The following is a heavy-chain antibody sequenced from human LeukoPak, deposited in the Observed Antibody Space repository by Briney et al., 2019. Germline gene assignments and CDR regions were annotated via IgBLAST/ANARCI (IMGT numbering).Heavy chain of an antibody. V-gene: IGHV4-59*01. CDR1: GGSISSYY. CDR3: ARGRGGYYFAGAPRPQDYGMGV. CDR2: IYNSGST. J-gene: IGHJ6*02. Sequence: SSETLSLTCTVSGGSISSYYWSWIRQPPGKGLEWIGYIYNSGSTNYNPSLKSRVTISRDTSKNQFSLKLSSVTAADTAVYYCARGRGGYYFAGAPRPQDYGMGVWGQGTTVTVSS. D-gene: IGHD3-22*01.